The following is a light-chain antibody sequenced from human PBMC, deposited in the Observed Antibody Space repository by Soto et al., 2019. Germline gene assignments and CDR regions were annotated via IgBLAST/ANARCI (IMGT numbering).Light chain of an antibody. CDR1: QNINNW. J-gene: IGKJ2*01. Sequence: DIQMTQSPSTLFASVGARFTIPCLPSQNINNWLAWFQQKPGEAPKLLIYDASTLESGVPSRFSGSGSGTEFTLTISSLQPDDYATYSCQHYNVYYMYTFGQGTKVDIK. CDR3: QHYNVYYMYT. V-gene: IGKV1-5*01. CDR2: DAS.